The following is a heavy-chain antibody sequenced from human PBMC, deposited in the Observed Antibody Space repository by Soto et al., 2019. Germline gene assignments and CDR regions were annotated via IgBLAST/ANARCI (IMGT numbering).Heavy chain of an antibody. J-gene: IGHJ6*03. Sequence: SETLPLTCAVSSGSIGSSNWWSWVRQPPGKGLEWIGEIYHSGSTNYNPSLKSRVTISVDKSKNQFPLKLSSVTAADTAVYYCARVLIAVTKGWRYMDVWGKGTTVTVSS. CDR1: SGSIGSSNW. CDR3: ARVLIAVTKGWRYMDV. V-gene: IGHV4-4*02. CDR2: IYHSGST. D-gene: IGHD4-17*01.